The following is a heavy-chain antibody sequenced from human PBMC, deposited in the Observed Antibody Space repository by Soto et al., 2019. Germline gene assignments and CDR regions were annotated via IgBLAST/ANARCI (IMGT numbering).Heavy chain of an antibody. J-gene: IGHJ4*02. CDR2: ISGSGGST. CDR1: GFTFSSYA. V-gene: IGHV3-23*01. CDR3: AKVREYSSSSVIPSTFDY. Sequence: GVSLRLSCAASGFTFSSYAMSWVRQAPGKWLEWVSAISGSGGSTYYADSVKGRFTISRDNSKNTLYLQMNSLRAEDTAVYYCAKVREYSSSSVIPSTFDYWGQGTLVTVSS. D-gene: IGHD6-6*01.